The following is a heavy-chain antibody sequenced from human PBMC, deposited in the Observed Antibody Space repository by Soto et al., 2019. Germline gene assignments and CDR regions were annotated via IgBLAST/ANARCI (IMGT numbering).Heavy chain of an antibody. CDR1: GYTFTGYD. V-gene: IGHV1-2*04. J-gene: IGHJ6*02. Sequence: ASVKVSCKASGYTFTGYDMHWVRQAPGQGLEWMGWINPNSGGTNYAQKFQGWVTMTRDTSISTAYMELSRLRSHDTAVYYCVRDPLWFGELYGMDVWGQGTTVTVS. D-gene: IGHD3-10*01. CDR2: INPNSGGT. CDR3: VRDPLWFGELYGMDV.